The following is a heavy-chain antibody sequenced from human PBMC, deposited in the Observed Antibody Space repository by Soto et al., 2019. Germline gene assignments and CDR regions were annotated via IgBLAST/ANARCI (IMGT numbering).Heavy chain of an antibody. V-gene: IGHV4-39*01. CDR2: IYYSGST. CDR1: GGSISSSSYY. CDR3: ARSSGSYYERDY. Sequence: SETLSLTCTASGGSISSSSYYWGWIRQPPGKGLEWIGSIYYSGSTYYNPSLKSRVTISVDTSKNQFSLKLSSVTAADTAVYYCARSSGSYYERDYWGQGTLVTVSS. D-gene: IGHD3-10*01. J-gene: IGHJ4*02.